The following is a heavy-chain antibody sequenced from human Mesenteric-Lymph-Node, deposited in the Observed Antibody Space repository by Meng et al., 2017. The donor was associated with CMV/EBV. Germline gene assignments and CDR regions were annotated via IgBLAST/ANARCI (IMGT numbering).Heavy chain of an antibody. J-gene: IGHJ2*01. Sequence: GGSLRLSCAASGFSFSNYEVSWVRQAPGKGLEWLAYIGASGSPIHYADSVRGRFTIFRDNFKNLLYLQMNSLRAEDTAVYYCARRRYTEWLPNWYFDLWGRGTLVTVSS. D-gene: IGHD3-3*01. CDR1: GFSFSNYE. V-gene: IGHV3-48*03. CDR3: ARRRYTEWLPNWYFDL. CDR2: IGASGSPI.